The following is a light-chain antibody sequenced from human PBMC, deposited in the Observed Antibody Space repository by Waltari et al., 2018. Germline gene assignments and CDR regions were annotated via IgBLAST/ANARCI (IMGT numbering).Light chain of an antibody. V-gene: IGKV4-1*01. J-gene: IGKJ1*01. CDR2: WAS. CDR1: QSVLYSSNNQNY. CDR3: QQYYSTPSV. Sequence: DIVMTQSPDSLAVSLGERDTINCKSSQSVLYSSNNQNYLAWYQQKPGQPPKLLIYWASTRESGVPGRFSGSGSGTDFTLTISSLQAEDVAVYYCQQYYSTPSVFGQGTKVEIK.